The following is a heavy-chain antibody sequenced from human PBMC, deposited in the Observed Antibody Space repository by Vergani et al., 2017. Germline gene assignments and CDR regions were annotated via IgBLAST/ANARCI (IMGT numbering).Heavy chain of an antibody. Sequence: QVQLVQSGAEVKKPGASVKVSCKASGYTFTSYYMHWVRQAPGQGLEWMGIINPSGGSTSYAQKFQGRVTMTRDTSTSTVYMELSSLRSEDTAVYYCARDSRYCSSTSCYVGRDWFDPWPGNPGHRLL. CDR1: GYTFTSYY. D-gene: IGHD2-2*01. CDR2: INPSGGST. V-gene: IGHV1-46*01. CDR3: ARDSRYCSSTSCYVGRDWFDP. J-gene: IGHJ5*02.